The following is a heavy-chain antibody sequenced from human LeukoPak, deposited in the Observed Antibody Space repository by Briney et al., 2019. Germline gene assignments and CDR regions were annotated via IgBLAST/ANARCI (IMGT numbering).Heavy chain of an antibody. Sequence: AWVKVSFKASGGTFSSYAISWVRQPPGQGLEWMGGIISSFGRANNAQKFQGKVTITADESTTTAYMELSSLRSEDTAVYYCASDTYYYDSSGSSIPWGQGTLVTVSS. CDR2: IISSFGRA. D-gene: IGHD3-22*01. CDR3: ASDTYYYDSSGSSIP. J-gene: IGHJ5*02. V-gene: IGHV1-69*01. CDR1: GGTFSSYA.